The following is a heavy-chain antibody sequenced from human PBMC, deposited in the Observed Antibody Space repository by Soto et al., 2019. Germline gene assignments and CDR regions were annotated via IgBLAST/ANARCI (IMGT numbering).Heavy chain of an antibody. CDR3: ARIIRTGAFDS. V-gene: IGHV4-59*01. J-gene: IGHJ4*02. Sequence: SETLSLTCTVSGGSISGSYWIWIRQPPGKGLEWISYIFYSGSTNYNPSLKSRVTISVDMSKNQLSLNLRSLTAADTAVYYCARIIRTGAFDSWGQGTLVTVSS. CDR1: GGSISGSY. D-gene: IGHD2-8*02. CDR2: IFYSGST.